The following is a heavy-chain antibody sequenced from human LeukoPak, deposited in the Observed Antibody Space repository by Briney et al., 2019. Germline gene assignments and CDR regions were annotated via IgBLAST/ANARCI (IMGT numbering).Heavy chain of an antibody. CDR3: ARGSPLGQNWFDP. CDR1: GSSFHNYY. D-gene: IGHD3-10*01. CDR2: IGHSGGT. J-gene: IGHJ5*02. Sequence: SETLSLTCAVYGSSFHNYYWTWIRQPPGKRLEWLGEIGHSGGTNYNPSLNSRVTISLDTSKNQFSLKLTSVTAADTAVYYCARGSPLGQNWFDPWGQGTLVTVSS. V-gene: IGHV4-34*01.